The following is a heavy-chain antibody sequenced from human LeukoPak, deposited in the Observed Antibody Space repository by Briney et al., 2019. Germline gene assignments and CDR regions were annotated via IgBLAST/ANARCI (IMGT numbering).Heavy chain of an antibody. J-gene: IGHJ3*02. Sequence: SETLSLTCAVYGGSFSGYYWRWIRQPPGKGLEWIGEINHSGRTNENPSLKSRVTISEETSKKQFSLTLSSVTAADTAVYYCARGEYCSSTSCYRPGIAARPRAFDIWGQGTMVTVSS. V-gene: IGHV4-34*01. CDR1: GGSFSGYY. CDR2: INHSGRT. D-gene: IGHD2-2*01. CDR3: ARGEYCSSTSCYRPGIAARPRAFDI.